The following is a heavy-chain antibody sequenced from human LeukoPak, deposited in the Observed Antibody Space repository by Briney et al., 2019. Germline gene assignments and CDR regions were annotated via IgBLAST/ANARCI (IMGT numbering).Heavy chain of an antibody. CDR1: GYTFTSYG. CDR3: ALRRLQGLDNFDY. J-gene: IGHJ4*02. D-gene: IGHD3/OR15-3a*01. Sequence: ASVKVSCKASGYTFTSYGISWVRQAPGQRLEWMGWINAGNGNTKYSQKFQGRVTITRDTSASTAYMELSSLRSEDTAVYYCALRRLQGLDNFDYWGQGTLVTVSS. V-gene: IGHV1-3*01. CDR2: INAGNGNT.